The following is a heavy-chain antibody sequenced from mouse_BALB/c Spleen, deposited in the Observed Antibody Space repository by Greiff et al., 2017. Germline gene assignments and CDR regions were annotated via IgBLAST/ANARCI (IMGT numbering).Heavy chain of an antibody. CDR3: ARTLGSYAMDY. D-gene: IGHD2-2*01. Sequence: EVKLQESGGGLVKPGGSLKLSCAASGFTFSDYYMYWVRQTPEKRLEWVATISDGGSYTYYPDSVKGRFTISRDNAKNNLYLQMSSLKSEDTAMYYCARTLGSYAMDYWGQGTSVTVSS. CDR2: ISDGGSYT. J-gene: IGHJ4*01. CDR1: GFTFSDYY. V-gene: IGHV5-4*02.